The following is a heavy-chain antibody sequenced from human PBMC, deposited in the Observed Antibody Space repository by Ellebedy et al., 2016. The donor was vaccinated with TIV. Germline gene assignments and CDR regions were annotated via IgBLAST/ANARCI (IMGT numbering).Heavy chain of an antibody. CDR3: ARSRGVSY. D-gene: IGHD2-8*01. Sequence: GESLKISCAASGFTFSNYWMTWVRQAPGKGPECVANIKQDGSEKYYVDSVKVRFTISRDNDKNSLYLQMNSLRAEDTDVYFCARSRGVSYWGQGTLVTVSS. CDR2: IKQDGSEK. J-gene: IGHJ4*02. V-gene: IGHV3-7*03. CDR1: GFTFSNYW.